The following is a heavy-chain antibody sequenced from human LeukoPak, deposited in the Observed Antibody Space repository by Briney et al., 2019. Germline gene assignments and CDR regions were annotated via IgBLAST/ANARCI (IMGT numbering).Heavy chain of an antibody. Sequence: SVKVSCKASGGTFSSYAISWVRQAPGQGLEWMGRIMPSLGIANYAQKFQGRVTITADKSTSTAYRELSSLRSEDTAVYYCAGREGATKGIDYWGQGTLVTVSS. D-gene: IGHD1-26*01. CDR2: IMPSLGIA. V-gene: IGHV1-69*04. J-gene: IGHJ4*02. CDR3: AGREGATKGIDY. CDR1: GGTFSSYA.